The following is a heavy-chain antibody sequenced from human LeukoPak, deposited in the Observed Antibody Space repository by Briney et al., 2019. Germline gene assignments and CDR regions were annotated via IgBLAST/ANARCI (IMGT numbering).Heavy chain of an antibody. CDR2: IYHSGST. Sequence: PSGTLSLTCAVSGGSISSSNWWSRARRPPGKGLEWIGEIYHSGSTNYNPSLKRRVTISVDKSNNQFSLKLSSVTAADTAVYYCAVLRWRDDAFDIWGQGTMVTVSS. CDR3: AVLRWRDDAFDI. D-gene: IGHD3-3*01. V-gene: IGHV4-4*02. J-gene: IGHJ3*02. CDR1: GGSISSSNW.